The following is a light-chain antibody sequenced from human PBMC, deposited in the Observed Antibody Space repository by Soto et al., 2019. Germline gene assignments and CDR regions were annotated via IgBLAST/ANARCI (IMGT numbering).Light chain of an antibody. V-gene: IGKV3-20*01. CDR3: QQYGASPFS. J-gene: IGKJ4*01. CDR2: GGS. CDR1: QSVGTS. Sequence: EVVLTQSPDTLSLSPVERVTLSCRASQSVGTSLAWYQQKPGQAPRLLIYGGSIRATGIPDRFSGSGSGTDFTLTVSRVEPEDFAVYQCQQYGASPFSFGGGTKMEMK.